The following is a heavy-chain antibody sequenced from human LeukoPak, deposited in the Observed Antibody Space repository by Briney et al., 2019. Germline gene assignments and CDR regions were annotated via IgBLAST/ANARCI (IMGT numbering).Heavy chain of an antibody. D-gene: IGHD3-16*01. CDR2: INPNRGGT. CDR1: GYTFTGYY. CDR3: ARGVLSEYDYVWGSFDTPYYMDV. J-gene: IGHJ6*03. V-gene: IGHV1-2*02. Sequence: ASVKVSCKASGYTFTGYYMHWVRQAPGQGLEWMGWINPNRGGTNYAQKFQGRVTMTRDTSISTAYMELSRLRSDDTAVYYCARGVLSEYDYVWGSFDTPYYMDVWGKGTTVTISS.